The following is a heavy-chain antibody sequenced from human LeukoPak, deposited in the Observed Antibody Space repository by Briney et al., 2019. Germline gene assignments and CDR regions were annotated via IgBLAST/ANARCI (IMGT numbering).Heavy chain of an antibody. J-gene: IGHJ4*02. CDR1: RYTFTSYY. V-gene: IGHV1-46*01. D-gene: IGHD4-11*01. Sequence: ASVTVSCKASRYTFTSYYIHWMRQAPGQGLEWMGIINPGSGTTTYAQKFQGRVTMTRDTSTSTVYMELSSLRSEDTAVYYCARGISGGSTVTYFFDYWGQGTLVTVSS. CDR2: INPGSGTT. CDR3: ARGISGGSTVTYFFDY.